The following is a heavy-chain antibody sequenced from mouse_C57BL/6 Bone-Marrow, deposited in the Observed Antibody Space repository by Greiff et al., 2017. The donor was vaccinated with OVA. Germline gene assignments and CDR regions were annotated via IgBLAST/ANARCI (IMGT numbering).Heavy chain of an antibody. CDR3: ARSDSYYYGSSYFDY. D-gene: IGHD1-1*01. J-gene: IGHJ2*01. V-gene: IGHV1-55*01. Sequence: QVQLKQPGAELVKPGASVKMSCKASGYTFTSYWITWVKQRPGQGLEWIGDIYPGSGSTNYNEKFKGKATMTLDTSSSTAYMQLSSLTSEDSAVYYCARSDSYYYGSSYFDYWGQGTTLTVSS. CDR1: GYTFTSYW. CDR2: IYPGSGST.